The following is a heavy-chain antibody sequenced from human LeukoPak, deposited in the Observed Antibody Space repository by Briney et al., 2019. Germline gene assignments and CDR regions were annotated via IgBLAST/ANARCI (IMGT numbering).Heavy chain of an antibody. Sequence: GGSLRLSCAASGFTFSSYGMHWVRQAPGKGLEWLALIRYDGNDKYYVDPVRGRFTISRDNSKYTLYLQMNSLRGEDPAVYYCAKDRIAVRPGWFDPRGQGNPGTVSS. CDR3: AKDRIAVRPGWFDP. J-gene: IGHJ5*02. CDR1: GFTFSSYG. CDR2: IRYDGNDK. D-gene: IGHD6-6*01. V-gene: IGHV3-30*02.